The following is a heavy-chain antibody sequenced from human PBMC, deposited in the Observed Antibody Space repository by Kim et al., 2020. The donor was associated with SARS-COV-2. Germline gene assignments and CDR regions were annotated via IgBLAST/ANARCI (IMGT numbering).Heavy chain of an antibody. J-gene: IGHJ6*02. V-gene: IGHV1-69*13. CDR2: IIPIFGTA. CDR1: GGTFSSYA. Sequence: SVKVSCKASGGTFSSYAISWVRQAPGQGLEWMGGIIPIFGTANYAQKFQGRVTITADESTSTAYMELSSLRSEDTAVYYCARTWWGHCSGGSCYSSYYYYGMDVWGQGTTVTVSS. D-gene: IGHD2-15*01. CDR3: ARTWWGHCSGGSCYSSYYYYGMDV.